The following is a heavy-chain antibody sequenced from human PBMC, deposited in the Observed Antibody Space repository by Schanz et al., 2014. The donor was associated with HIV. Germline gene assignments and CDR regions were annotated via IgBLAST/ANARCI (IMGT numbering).Heavy chain of an antibody. CDR1: GYTFSGHY. CDR2: ISPSNGDT. Sequence: QVQLMQSGAEVKEPGASVKVSCKASGYTFSGHYLHWVRQAPGQGLAWMGWISPSNGDTKYTHWLQGRVTMTTDTSTNTAYMELRSLKSDDTAVYYCARNQYQMLPFDFWGQGTLVTVSS. J-gene: IGHJ4*02. CDR3: ARNQYQMLPFDF. D-gene: IGHD2-15*01. V-gene: IGHV1-18*04.